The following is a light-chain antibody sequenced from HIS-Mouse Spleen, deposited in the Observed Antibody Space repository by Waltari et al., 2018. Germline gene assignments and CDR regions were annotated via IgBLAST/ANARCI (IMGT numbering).Light chain of an antibody. J-gene: IGKJ1*01. V-gene: IGKV3-15*01. CDR2: GAS. CDR3: QQYNNWPGT. Sequence: EIVMTQSPATLSVSQGERATLSCRASQSVSSNLAWYQQKPGQAPRLLIYGASTRATGIPARFSGSGSGTEFTLTISSMQSEDFAVYYCQQYNNWPGTFGQGTKVEIK. CDR1: QSVSSN.